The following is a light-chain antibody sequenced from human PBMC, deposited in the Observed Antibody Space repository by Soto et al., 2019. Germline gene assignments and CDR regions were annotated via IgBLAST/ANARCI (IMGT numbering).Light chain of an antibody. CDR1: QSVSNNY. Sequence: IALTQGPGTLSLSPRERATISCRLSQSVSNNYLAWYQQKPGQAPRRLMNAASTRAAGIPTRFSGSGSGTDFTLTISRLEAEDVGVYFCQQYSALPPAFGQGTKVDI. CDR2: AAS. V-gene: IGKV3-20*01. J-gene: IGKJ1*01. CDR3: QQYSALPPA.